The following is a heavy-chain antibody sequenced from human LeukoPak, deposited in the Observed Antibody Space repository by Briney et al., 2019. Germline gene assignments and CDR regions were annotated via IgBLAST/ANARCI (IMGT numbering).Heavy chain of an antibody. CDR3: ARGKRGSYHLPPFDY. Sequence: PVKVSCKASGGTFSSYAISWVRQAPGQGLEWMGGIIPIFGTANYAQKFQGRVTITTDESTSTAYMELSSLRSEDTAVYYCARGKRGSYHLPPFDYWGQGTLVTVSS. CDR1: GGTFSSYA. J-gene: IGHJ4*02. CDR2: IIPIFGTA. D-gene: IGHD1-26*01. V-gene: IGHV1-69*05.